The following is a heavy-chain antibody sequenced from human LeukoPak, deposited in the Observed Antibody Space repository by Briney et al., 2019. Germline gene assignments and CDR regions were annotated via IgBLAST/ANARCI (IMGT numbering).Heavy chain of an antibody. CDR3: ARRYSGYDYVVDS. D-gene: IGHD5-12*01. V-gene: IGHV5-51*01. CDR1: GYSFTSYW. J-gene: IGHJ4*02. Sequence: GVSLRISCKGSGYSFTSYWIGWVRQMPGKGLEWMGIIYPGDSDTRYSPSFQGQVTISVDRTISTAYLQWSSLKASDTAMYYRARRYSGYDYVVDSWGQGTLVTVSS. CDR2: IYPGDSDT.